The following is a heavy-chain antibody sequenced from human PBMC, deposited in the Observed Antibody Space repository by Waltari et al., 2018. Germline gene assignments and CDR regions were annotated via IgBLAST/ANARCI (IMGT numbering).Heavy chain of an antibody. Sequence: EVQLVQSGAEVTKPGESLKISCKGPGYSFTSYWIGWVRQLPGKGLEWMGIIYPGDSDTRYSPSFQGQVTISADKSISTAYLQWSSLKASDTAMYYCARQRRGRAARPMASDYWGQGTLVTVSS. CDR3: ARQRRGRAARPMASDY. D-gene: IGHD6-6*01. J-gene: IGHJ4*02. V-gene: IGHV5-51*01. CDR1: GYSFTSYW. CDR2: IYPGDSDT.